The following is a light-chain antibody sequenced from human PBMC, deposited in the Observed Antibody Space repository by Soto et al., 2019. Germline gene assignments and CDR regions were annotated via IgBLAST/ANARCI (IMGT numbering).Light chain of an antibody. V-gene: IGLV3-10*01. Sequence: SYELTQPPSMSVSAGQRARITCSGAALPKKYAYWYQQKSGQAPVLVLYEDTKRPSGIPERFSGSSSGTMATLTISEAQVEDEAEYYCFSTDSSGYEMVFGGGTKLTVL. CDR3: FSTDSSGYEMV. CDR1: ALPKKY. CDR2: EDT. J-gene: IGLJ3*02.